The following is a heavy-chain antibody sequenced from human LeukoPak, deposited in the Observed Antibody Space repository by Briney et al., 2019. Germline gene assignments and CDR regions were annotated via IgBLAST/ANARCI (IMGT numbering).Heavy chain of an antibody. D-gene: IGHD6-19*01. V-gene: IGHV1-18*01. Sequence: GASLKVSCKASGYTLINYALSWVRQAPGQGLEWMGWVTPNTGNTYYAQRLQGRVTMTTDSSANTAYMELRGLTSDDTATYFCAREAMSGFSSGWYADYWGQGTLITVSS. CDR1: GYTLINYA. CDR2: VTPNTGNT. CDR3: AREAMSGFSSGWYADY. J-gene: IGHJ4*02.